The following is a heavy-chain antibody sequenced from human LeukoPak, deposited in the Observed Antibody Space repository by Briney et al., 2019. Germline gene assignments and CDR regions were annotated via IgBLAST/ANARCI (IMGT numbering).Heavy chain of an antibody. CDR3: TTGGSYGDPFDY. CDR1: GFTFSNAW. J-gene: IGHJ4*02. CDR2: IKSKTDGGTT. Sequence: RAGGSLRLSCAASGFTFSNAWMSWVRQAPGKGLEWVGRIKSKTDGGTTDYAAPVKGRFTISRDDSKNTLYLQMNSLKTEDTAVYYCTTGGSYGDPFDYWGQGTLVTVSS. V-gene: IGHV3-15*01. D-gene: IGHD1-26*01.